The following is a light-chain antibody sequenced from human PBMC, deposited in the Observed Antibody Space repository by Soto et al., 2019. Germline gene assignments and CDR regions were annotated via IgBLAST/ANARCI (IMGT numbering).Light chain of an antibody. J-gene: IGKJ5*01. CDR3: QQYGGSPIT. CDR2: GAS. CDR1: QSVSSSY. Sequence: EIVLTQSPATLSLSPGERATLSCRASQSVSSSYLAWYQQKPGQAPRLLIYGASSRATGIPDRFSGSGPGADFTLTISSLEPEDFAVYYCQQYGGSPITFGLGTRLEI. V-gene: IGKV3-20*01.